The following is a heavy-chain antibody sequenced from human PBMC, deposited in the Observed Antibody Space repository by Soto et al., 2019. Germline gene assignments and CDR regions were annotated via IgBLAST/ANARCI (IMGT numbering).Heavy chain of an antibody. CDR1: GFTFSSYW. V-gene: IGHV3-7*05. CDR2: IKQDGSEK. J-gene: IGHJ6*02. CDR3: ARDLDYYSNYGHYYYGMDV. Sequence: GGSLRLSCAASGFTFSSYWMSWVRQAPGKGLEWVANIKQDGSEKYYVDSVKGRFTISRDNAKNSLYLQMNSLRAEDTAVYYCARDLDYYSNYGHYYYGMDVWGQGTTVTVSS. D-gene: IGHD4-4*01.